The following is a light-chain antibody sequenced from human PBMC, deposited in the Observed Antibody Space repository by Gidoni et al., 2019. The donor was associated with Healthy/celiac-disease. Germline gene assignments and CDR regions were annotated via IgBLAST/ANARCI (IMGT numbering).Light chain of an antibody. CDR1: QSVSSY. CDR3: QLRSNWPRT. V-gene: IGKV3-11*01. J-gene: IGKJ1*01. CDR2: DAS. Sequence: EIVLTQSPATLSLSPGERATLSCRASQSVSSYLAWYQQKPGQAPRLLIYDASNRATGIPARFSGSGSGTDFTLTISSLEPEDFAVYYCQLRSNWPRTFGQXTKVEIK.